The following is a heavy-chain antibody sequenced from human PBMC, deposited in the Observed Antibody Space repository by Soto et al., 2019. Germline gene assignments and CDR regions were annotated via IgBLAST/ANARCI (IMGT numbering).Heavy chain of an antibody. CDR1: GFTFSSYA. CDR2: ISGSGGST. J-gene: IGHJ5*02. CDR3: ASEYYDILTGYPTSP. V-gene: IGHV3-23*01. D-gene: IGHD3-9*01. Sequence: PGGSLSLSCAASGFTFSSYAMSWVRQAPGKGLEWVSAISGSGGSTYYADSVKGRFTISRDNSKNTLYLQMNSLRAEDTAVYYCASEYYDILTGYPTSPWGQGTLVTVSS.